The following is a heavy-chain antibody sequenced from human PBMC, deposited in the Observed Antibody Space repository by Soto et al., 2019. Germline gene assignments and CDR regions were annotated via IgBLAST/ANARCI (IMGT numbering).Heavy chain of an antibody. D-gene: IGHD3-22*01. CDR2: IIPFFGTA. CDR1: GGTFRKYA. Sequence: GASVKVSCKASGGTFRKYAISWVRQAPGQGLEWMGGIIPFFGTANYAQKFQGRVTITADESTTTAYMELSSLRSEDTAVYYCARDLRRDYYDSSGYYYDSWGQGTLVTVSS. V-gene: IGHV1-69*13. CDR3: ARDLRRDYYDSSGYYYDS. J-gene: IGHJ5*01.